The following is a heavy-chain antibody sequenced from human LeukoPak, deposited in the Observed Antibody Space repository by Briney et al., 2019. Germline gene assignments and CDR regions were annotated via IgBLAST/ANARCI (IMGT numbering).Heavy chain of an antibody. CDR2: IYTTGFT. CDR3: AREDYNFL. Sequence: SESLSLTCTVSGGSFSSPNYYWSWIRQPAGKGLEWIGRIYTTGFTNYHPSLKSRVTVSIDTSKNQFYLKLTSVTAADTAVYYCAREDYNFLWGQGTLVTVSS. V-gene: IGHV4-61*02. CDR1: GGSFSSPNYY. J-gene: IGHJ4*02. D-gene: IGHD3-3*01.